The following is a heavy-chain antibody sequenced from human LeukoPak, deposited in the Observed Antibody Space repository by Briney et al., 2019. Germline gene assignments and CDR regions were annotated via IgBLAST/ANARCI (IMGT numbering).Heavy chain of an antibody. CDR2: IYYSGST. CDR1: GGSISSYY. J-gene: IGHJ4*02. CDR3: ARHLYYFDY. V-gene: IGHV4-59*08. Sequence: SETLSLTCTVSGGSISSYYWSWIRQPPGKGLEWIGYIYYSGSTNYNPSLKSRVTISVDTSKNQFSLKLSSVTAADTAVYYYARHLYYFDYWGQGTLVTVSS.